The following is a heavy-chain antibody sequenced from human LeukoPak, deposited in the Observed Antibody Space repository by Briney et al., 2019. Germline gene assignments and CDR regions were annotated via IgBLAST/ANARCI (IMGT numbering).Heavy chain of an antibody. CDR1: GYTFTKYG. CDR2: VGTYTGKT. Sequence: GASVKVSCKASGYTFTKYGITWVRQAPGQGLEWMGWVGTYTGKTNYAQNLQGRVTMTTDTSTRTAYMELGSPRSDDTAVYYCASCHCTNGVCYGECEYFQHWGQGTLVTVSS. D-gene: IGHD2-8*01. CDR3: ASCHCTNGVCYGECEYFQH. J-gene: IGHJ1*01. V-gene: IGHV1-18*01.